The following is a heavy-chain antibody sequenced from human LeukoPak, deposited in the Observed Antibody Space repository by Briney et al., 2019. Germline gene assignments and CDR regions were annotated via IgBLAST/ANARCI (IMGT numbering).Heavy chain of an antibody. V-gene: IGHV1-2*02. CDR1: GYTFTGYY. J-gene: IGHJ5*02. D-gene: IGHD1-14*01. Sequence: GASVKVSCKASGYTFTGYYIHWVRQAPGQGLEWMGWINPDSGGTKYAQKFQDRVTMTSDTSISTAYMELSRLRSDDTAVYYCARDHLLFRQPPNWFDPWGQGTLVTVPS. CDR2: INPDSGGT. CDR3: ARDHLLFRQPPNWFDP.